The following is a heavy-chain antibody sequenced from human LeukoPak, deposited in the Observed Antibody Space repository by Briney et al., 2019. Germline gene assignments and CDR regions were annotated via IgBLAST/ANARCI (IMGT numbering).Heavy chain of an antibody. J-gene: IGHJ4*02. CDR2: NSSSGSTI. D-gene: IGHD5-18*01. CDR3: VRGQTTMASDY. CDR1: GFSFSSYE. V-gene: IGHV3-48*03. Sequence: GGSLRLSCSASGFSFSSYEMNWARPAPGKGLEWVSYNSSSGSTIYYADSVTGRFTISRDNAKNSLYLQMNSLRAEDRAFYYCVRGQTTMASDYWGQGTLVTVSS.